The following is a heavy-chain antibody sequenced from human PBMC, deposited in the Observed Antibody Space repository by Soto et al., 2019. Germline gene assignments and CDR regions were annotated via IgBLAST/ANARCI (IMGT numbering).Heavy chain of an antibody. CDR2: IIPIFGTA. J-gene: IGHJ5*02. CDR1: GGTFSSYA. D-gene: IGHD4-17*01. CDR3: ASKGSTVTTRRWFDP. Sequence: GASVKVSCKASGGTFSSYAISWVRQAPGQGLEWMGGIIPIFGTANYAQKFQGRVTITADESTSTAYMELSSLRSEDTAVYYCASKGSTVTTRRWFDPSGQGTLVTVSS. V-gene: IGHV1-69*13.